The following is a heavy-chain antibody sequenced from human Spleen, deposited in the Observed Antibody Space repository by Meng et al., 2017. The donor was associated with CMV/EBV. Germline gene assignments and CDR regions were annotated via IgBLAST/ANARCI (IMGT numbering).Heavy chain of an antibody. J-gene: IGHJ5*02. V-gene: IGHV6-1*01. CDR2: TYYRSKWYN. CDR3: ARDPYLANWFDP. Sequence: LRLSCALSGDSVSSNSAAWNWIRQSPSRGLEWLGRTYYRSKWYNDYAVSVKSRITINPDTSKNQFSLQLNSVTPEDTAVYYCARDPYLANWFDPWGQGTLVTVSS. CDR1: GDSVSSNSAA.